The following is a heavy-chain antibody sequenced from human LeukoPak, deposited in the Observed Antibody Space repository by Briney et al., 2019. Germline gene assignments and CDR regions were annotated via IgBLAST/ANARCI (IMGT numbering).Heavy chain of an antibody. CDR2: IKQDGTEK. D-gene: IGHD3-10*01. J-gene: IGHJ4*02. V-gene: IGHV3-7*03. CDR1: GFTFSNYW. CDR3: ARAGVLWFGESKFDY. Sequence: GGSLRLSCAASGFTFSNYWMSWVRQTPGKGLEWVANIKQDGTEKHCVDSVKGRFTISRDNAKNSLYLQMNSLRAEDTAVYYCARAGVLWFGESKFDYWGQGTLVTVSS.